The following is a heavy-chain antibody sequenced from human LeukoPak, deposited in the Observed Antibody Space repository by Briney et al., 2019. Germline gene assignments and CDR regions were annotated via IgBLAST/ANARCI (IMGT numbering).Heavy chain of an antibody. CDR2: ISGSGSST. CDR1: GFTFSSYR. CDR3: ARDQGYCSGGSCYSWYYFDY. Sequence: GGSLRLSCAASGFTFSSYRMSWVRQTPGKGLEWVSAISGSGSSTYYADSVKGRFTISRDNSKNTLYLQMNSLRAEDTAVYYCARDQGYCSGGSCYSWYYFDYWGQGTLVTVSS. J-gene: IGHJ4*02. D-gene: IGHD2-15*01. V-gene: IGHV3-23*01.